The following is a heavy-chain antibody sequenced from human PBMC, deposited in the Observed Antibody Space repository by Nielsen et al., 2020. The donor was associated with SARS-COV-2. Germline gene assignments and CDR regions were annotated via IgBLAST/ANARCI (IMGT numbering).Heavy chain of an antibody. V-gene: IGHV3-30-3*01. CDR2: ILYDGSNK. CDR3: AKADNKYSSSGSFDY. J-gene: IGHJ4*02. CDR1: GFTFSSYA. Sequence: GESLKISCAASGFTFSSYAMHWVRQAPGKGLEWVAVILYDGSNKYYADSVKGRFTISRDNSKNTLYLQMNSLRAEDTAVYYCAKADNKYSSSGSFDYWGQGTLVTVSS. D-gene: IGHD6-6*01.